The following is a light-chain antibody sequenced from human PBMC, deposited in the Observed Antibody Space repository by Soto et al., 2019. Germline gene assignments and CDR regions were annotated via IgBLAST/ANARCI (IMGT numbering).Light chain of an antibody. J-gene: IGKJ1*01. CDR2: DAS. Sequence: DIQVTQSPPTLSASVGDRVNITCRASQTISSCMAWYQQNPGKAPKLLVYDASTLRSGVASRFSGSGSGTEFTLIISGLQPDDSATYYCQQYTNTNNPWMFGQGTKVDIK. V-gene: IGKV1-5*01. CDR1: QTISSC. CDR3: QQYTNTNNPWM.